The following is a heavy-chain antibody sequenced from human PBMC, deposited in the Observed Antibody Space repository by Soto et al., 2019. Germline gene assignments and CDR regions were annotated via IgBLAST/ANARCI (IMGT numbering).Heavy chain of an antibody. D-gene: IGHD3-10*01. V-gene: IGHV1-18*04. J-gene: IGHJ4*02. CDR2: IAPHSGRT. CDR1: GYAFTSYG. Sequence: QVQLVQSGPEVKKPGASVRVSCMPSGYAFTSYGVNWVRQVPGQGLEWMGWIAPHSGRTTYLPKFQGRVTITADPSTNTAYMELTSIRSADTALYFCARAATGSYHSAFWGQGTVVTVSA. CDR3: ARAATGSYHSAF.